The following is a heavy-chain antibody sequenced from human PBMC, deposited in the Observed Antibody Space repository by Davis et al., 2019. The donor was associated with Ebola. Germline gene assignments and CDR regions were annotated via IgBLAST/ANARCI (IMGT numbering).Heavy chain of an antibody. CDR3: ARGDWFKSTDH. CDR2: IYYSGST. J-gene: IGHJ4*02. Sequence: SDTLSLTCTVPGGSISNYYWSWIRQPPGKGLEWIGYIYYSGSTNYNPSPRGRVTMSVDTSKSQLSLRLNFVTTADTAVYYCARGDWFKSTDHWGQGTLVTVSS. D-gene: IGHD3/OR15-3a*01. V-gene: IGHV4-59*01. CDR1: GGSISNYY.